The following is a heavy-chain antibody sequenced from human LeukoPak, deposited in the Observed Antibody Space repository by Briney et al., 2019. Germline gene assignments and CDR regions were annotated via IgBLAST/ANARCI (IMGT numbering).Heavy chain of an antibody. J-gene: IGHJ4*02. CDR1: GFTFSSYA. D-gene: IGHD4-17*01. V-gene: IGHV3-23*01. CDR3: AKTTTVTSTAPYYFDY. Sequence: GGSPRLSCAASGFTFSSYAMSWVRQAPGKGLEWVSAISGSGGSTYYADSVKGRFTISRDNSKNTLYLQMNSLRAEDTAVHYCAKTTTVTSTAPYYFDYWGQGTLVTVSS. CDR2: ISGSGGST.